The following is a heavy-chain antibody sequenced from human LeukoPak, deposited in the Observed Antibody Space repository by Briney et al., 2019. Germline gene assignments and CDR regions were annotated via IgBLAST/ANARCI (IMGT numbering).Heavy chain of an antibody. CDR2: ISFAGNGE. CDR1: GFTFSNYA. Sequence: GGSLRLSCAASGFTFSNYAMHWVRQAPGKGLEWVAVISFAGNGEFYADSVKGRFTISRDNSGNTLYLQMNSLRPEDTAMYYCAKDEVGRYCSSTSCYSRFDYWGQGTLVTVSS. D-gene: IGHD2-2*02. CDR3: AKDEVGRYCSSTSCYSRFDY. J-gene: IGHJ4*02. V-gene: IGHV3-30*18.